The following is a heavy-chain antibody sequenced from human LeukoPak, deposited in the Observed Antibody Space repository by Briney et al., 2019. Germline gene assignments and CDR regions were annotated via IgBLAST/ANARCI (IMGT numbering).Heavy chain of an antibody. Sequence: GGSLRLSCTTSGFTVNNNYMSWVCQAPGKGLEWVSSISSSSSYIYYADSVKGRFTISRDNAKNSLYLQMNSLRAEDTAVYYCARDSSGPDYWGQGTLVTVSS. V-gene: IGHV3-21*01. CDR2: ISSSSSYI. D-gene: IGHD3-22*01. CDR3: ARDSSGPDY. CDR1: GFTVNNNY. J-gene: IGHJ4*02.